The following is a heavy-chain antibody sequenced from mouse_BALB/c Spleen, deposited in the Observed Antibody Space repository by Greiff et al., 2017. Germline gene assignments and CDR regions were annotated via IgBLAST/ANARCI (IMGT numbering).Heavy chain of an antibody. CDR1: GFTFSSYT. V-gene: IGHV5-6-4*01. CDR2: ISSGGSCT. CDR3: SRVITTATEYAIDY. D-gene: IGHD1-2*01. Sequence: EVQLVESGGGLVKPGGSLKLSCAASGFTFSSYTMSWVRQTPEKRLEWVATISSGGSCTYYPDSVKGRFTISRDNAKNTLYLQMSSLKSEDTAMYYCSRVITTATEYAIDYWGQGTSVTVSS. J-gene: IGHJ4*01.